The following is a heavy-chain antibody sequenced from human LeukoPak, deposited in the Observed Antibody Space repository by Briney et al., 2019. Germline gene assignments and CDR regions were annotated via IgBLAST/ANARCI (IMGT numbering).Heavy chain of an antibody. CDR2: ISYDGSNK. CDR3: ARGFSYGKNYYFDY. J-gene: IGHJ4*02. Sequence: GGSLRLSCAASGFTFSSYGMHWVRQAPGKGLEWVAVISYDGSNKYYADSVKGRFTISRDNSKNTLYLQMNSLRAEDTAVYYCARGFSYGKNYYFDYWGQGTLVTVSS. D-gene: IGHD5-18*01. CDR1: GFTFSSYG. V-gene: IGHV3-30*03.